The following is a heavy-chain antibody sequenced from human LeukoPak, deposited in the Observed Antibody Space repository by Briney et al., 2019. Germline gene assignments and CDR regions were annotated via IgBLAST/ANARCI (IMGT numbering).Heavy chain of an antibody. D-gene: IGHD3-9*01. CDR2: IIPILGIA. CDR3: ARDPGSYDIRNWFDP. CDR1: GGTFSSYA. Sequence: ASVKVSCKASGGTFSSYAISWVRQAPGQGLEWMGRIIPILGIANYAQKFQGRVTITADKSTSTAYMELSSLRSEDTAVYYCARDPGSYDIRNWFDPWGQGTLVTVSS. J-gene: IGHJ5*02. V-gene: IGHV1-69*04.